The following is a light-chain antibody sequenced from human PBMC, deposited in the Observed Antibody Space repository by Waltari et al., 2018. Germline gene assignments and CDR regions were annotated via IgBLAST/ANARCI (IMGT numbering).Light chain of an antibody. V-gene: IGKV3-20*01. J-gene: IGKJ2*01. CDR3: QQYGSSPYT. Sequence: EIVLTQSPGTLSLSPGERATLSCRASQSVSSSYLAWYQQKPGQAPRLLIYGASSSATGIPDRFSGSGSGTDFTLTISRLEPEDFAVYYCQQYGSSPYTFAQGTKLEIK. CDR2: GAS. CDR1: QSVSSSY.